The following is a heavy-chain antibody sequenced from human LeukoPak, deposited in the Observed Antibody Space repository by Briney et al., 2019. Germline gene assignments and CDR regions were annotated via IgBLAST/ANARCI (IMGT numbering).Heavy chain of an antibody. D-gene: IGHD4-17*01. CDR1: GFTFSDFW. CDR2: INSGGTVA. Sequence: GGSLRLSCAASGFTFSDFWMHWVRQAPGKGLVWVSRINSGGTVANYADSVKGRLTISRDNAKNTLYLQMNSLRAEDTAVYYCAREGGDYLVPTGYWGQGTLVTVSS. V-gene: IGHV3-74*01. J-gene: IGHJ4*02. CDR3: AREGGDYLVPTGY.